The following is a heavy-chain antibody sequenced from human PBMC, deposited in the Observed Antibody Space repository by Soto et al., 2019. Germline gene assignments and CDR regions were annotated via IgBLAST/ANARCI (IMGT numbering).Heavy chain of an antibody. CDR1: GGTFSSYA. Sequence: QVQLVQSGAEVKKPGSSVKVSCKASGGTFSSYAISWVRQAPGQGLEWMGGIIPISGTANYAQKFQGRVTITADASTSTADLELSRLRSEDTAVYYFARSQGSSTSLEIYYYYYYGMDVWGQGTTVTVSS. D-gene: IGHD2-2*01. V-gene: IGHV1-69*01. CDR2: IIPISGTA. CDR3: ARSQGSSTSLEIYYYYYYGMDV. J-gene: IGHJ6*02.